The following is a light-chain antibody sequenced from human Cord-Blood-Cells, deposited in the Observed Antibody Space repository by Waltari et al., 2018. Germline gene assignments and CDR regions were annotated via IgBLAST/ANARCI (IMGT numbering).Light chain of an antibody. CDR3: CSYAGSSTVV. CDR1: SSDVGSYNL. CDR2: EGS. J-gene: IGLJ2*01. V-gene: IGLV2-23*01. Sequence: QSALTQPASVSGSPGQSITISCTGTSSDVGSYNLVSWYQQHPGKAPNLMIYEGSKRPSGVSNRFSGSESGNTASLTISGLQAEDEADYYCCSYAGSSTVVFGGGTKLTVL.